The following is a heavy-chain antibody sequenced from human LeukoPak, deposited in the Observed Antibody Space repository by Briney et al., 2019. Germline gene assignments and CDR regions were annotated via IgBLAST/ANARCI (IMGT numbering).Heavy chain of an antibody. V-gene: IGHV3-66*01. Sequence: GGSLRLSCAASGFAVRSNYMSWVRQAPGKGLEWVSIIYSSGTTKYADSVKGRFIISRDNSKNTMYLQMNSLRGEDTAVYYCANKVMVPTGRYGMDVWGHGTTVIVSS. J-gene: IGHJ6*02. CDR1: GFAVRSNY. D-gene: IGHD4/OR15-4a*01. CDR3: ANKVMVPTGRYGMDV. CDR2: IYSSGTT.